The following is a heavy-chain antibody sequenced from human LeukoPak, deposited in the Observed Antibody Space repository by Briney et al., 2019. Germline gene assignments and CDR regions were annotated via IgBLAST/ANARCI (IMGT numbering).Heavy chain of an antibody. Sequence: GGSLRLSCSASGFIFSRHWMHWVRQAPGKGLVWVSRINHDGDSTNYADSVTGRFTISRDNAKNTLYLEMNSLTGEDTAVYYCVREEDGDYVGAFDVWGQGTMVTVSS. CDR3: VREEDGDYVGAFDV. CDR2: INHDGDST. J-gene: IGHJ3*01. V-gene: IGHV3-74*01. CDR1: GFIFSRHW. D-gene: IGHD3-16*01.